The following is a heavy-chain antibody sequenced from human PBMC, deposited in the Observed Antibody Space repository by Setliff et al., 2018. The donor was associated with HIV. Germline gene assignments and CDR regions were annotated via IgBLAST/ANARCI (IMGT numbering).Heavy chain of an antibody. D-gene: IGHD3-22*01. V-gene: IGHV4-59*01. CDR2: IQYSDSS. CDR3: ARSGYTSGFYWVFGAFGV. Sequence: SETLSLTCTVSGCSMSNYYWSWIRQPPGKGLEWIASIQYSDSSHYNPSLQSRVTISVDTSTKQFSLYLSSVNETDTAVYYCARSGYTSGFYWVFGAFGVWGQGKLVTVSS. CDR1: GCSMSNYY. J-gene: IGHJ3*01.